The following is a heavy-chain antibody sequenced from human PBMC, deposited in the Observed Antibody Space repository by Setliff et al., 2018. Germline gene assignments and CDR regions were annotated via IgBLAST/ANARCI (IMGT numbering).Heavy chain of an antibody. CDR1: GGSISSSY. D-gene: IGHD3-22*01. V-gene: IGHV4-59*01. CDR2: IYSSGSS. J-gene: IGHJ5*02. Sequence: PSETLSLTCSVSGGSISSSYWTWIRQPPGKGLEWIGYIYSSGSSNYNPSLKSRVTISVDTSKNQFSLRLSSVTAADTAVYYCARAAKYDSSGYYGFWFDPWGQGTLVTVS. CDR3: ARAAKYDSSGYYGFWFDP.